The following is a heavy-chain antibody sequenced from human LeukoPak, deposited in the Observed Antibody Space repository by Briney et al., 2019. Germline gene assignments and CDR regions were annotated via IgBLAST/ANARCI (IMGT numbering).Heavy chain of an antibody. CDR2: IKQDGSEK. Sequence: GGSLRLSCAASGFTFSSYWMSWVRQAPGKGLEWVANIKQDGSEKYYVDSVKGRFTISRDNAKNSLYLQMNSLRAEDTAVYYCARDLGKYYYDSSGYYDTWYFDYWGQGTLVTVSS. D-gene: IGHD3-22*01. CDR1: GFTFSSYW. J-gene: IGHJ4*02. CDR3: ARDLGKYYYDSSGYYDTWYFDY. V-gene: IGHV3-7*01.